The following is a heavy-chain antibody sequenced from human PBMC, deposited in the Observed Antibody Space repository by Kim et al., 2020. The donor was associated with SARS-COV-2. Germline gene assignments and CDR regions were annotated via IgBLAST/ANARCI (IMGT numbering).Heavy chain of an antibody. J-gene: IGHJ4*02. Sequence: PSLRSRVPISLDTSKNQFSLRLSSVAAADTAVYYCARGRGYYDSSPARDYWGQGTLVTVSS. CDR3: ARGRGYYDSSPARDY. D-gene: IGHD3-22*01. V-gene: IGHV4-34*01.